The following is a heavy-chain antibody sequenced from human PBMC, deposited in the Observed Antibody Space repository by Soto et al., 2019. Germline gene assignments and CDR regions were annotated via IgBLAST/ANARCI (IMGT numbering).Heavy chain of an antibody. D-gene: IGHD6-6*01. CDR3: AKFDSSSSYYAMDV. Sequence: GGAPGLSCAPSGFTFNNFAMSWVRQAPGKGLEWVSALSGSGVNLYYADSVKGRFTISRDNSRNTLYLQMDSLRAEDSAIYYWAKFDSSSSYYAMDVWGQGTTVTVSS. J-gene: IGHJ6*02. CDR1: GFTFNNFA. V-gene: IGHV3-23*01. CDR2: LSGSGVNL.